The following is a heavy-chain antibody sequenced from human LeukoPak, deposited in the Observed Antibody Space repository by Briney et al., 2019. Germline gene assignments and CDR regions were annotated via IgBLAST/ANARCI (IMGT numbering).Heavy chain of an antibody. J-gene: IGHJ4*02. CDR1: GFTFSSYW. CDR3: ARGILVGATTSSTRYFDY. D-gene: IGHD1-26*01. Sequence: GGSLRLSCAASGFTFSSYWMSWVRQAPGKGLEWVANIKQDGSEKYYVDSVKGRFTISRDNSKNTLYLQMNSLRAEDTAVYFCARGILVGATTSSTRYFDYWGQGTLVTVSS. V-gene: IGHV3-7*01. CDR2: IKQDGSEK.